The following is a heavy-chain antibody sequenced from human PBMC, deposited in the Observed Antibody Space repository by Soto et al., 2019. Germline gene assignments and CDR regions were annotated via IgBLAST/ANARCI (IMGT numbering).Heavy chain of an antibody. Sequence: GGSLRLSCAASGFTFSSYGMHWVRQAPGKGLEWVAVISYDGSNKYYADSVKGRFTISRDNSKNTLYLQMNSLRAEDTAVYYCAKGIGNNYYGMDVWGQGTTVTVSS. J-gene: IGHJ6*02. CDR1: GFTFSSYG. CDR2: ISYDGSNK. V-gene: IGHV3-30*18. CDR3: AKGIGNNYYGMDV.